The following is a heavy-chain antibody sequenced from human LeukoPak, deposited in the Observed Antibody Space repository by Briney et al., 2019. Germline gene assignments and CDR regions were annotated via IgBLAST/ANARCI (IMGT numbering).Heavy chain of an antibody. V-gene: IGHV3-21*01. CDR1: GFTFSSYS. Sequence: PGGSLRLSCAASGFTFSSYSMNWVRQAPGKGLEWVSPISSSSSYIYYADSVKGRFTISRDNAKNSLYLQVNSLRAEDTAVYYCARVKFQEKYSDYWGQGTLVTVSS. CDR3: ARVKFQEKYSDY. CDR2: ISSSSSYI. J-gene: IGHJ4*02.